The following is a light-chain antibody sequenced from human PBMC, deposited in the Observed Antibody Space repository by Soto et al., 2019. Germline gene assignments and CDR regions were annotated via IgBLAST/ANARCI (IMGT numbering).Light chain of an antibody. V-gene: IGLV8-61*01. CDR3: ALYMGSGIMV. CDR2: STN. CDR1: SGSVSITSY. Sequence: QTVVTQESSLSVSPGGTVTLTLGLTSGSVSITSYPSWFQQTPGQAPRTLIYSTNTRSSGVPDRFSGSILGSKAALTITGAQADDESHYYCALYMGSGIMVFGGGTKLTVL. J-gene: IGLJ3*02.